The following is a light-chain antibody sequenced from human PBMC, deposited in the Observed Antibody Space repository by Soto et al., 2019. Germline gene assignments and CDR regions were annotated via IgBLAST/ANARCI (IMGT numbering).Light chain of an antibody. Sequence: ETELTQSPGTLSLSPGERATLSCSASQSVTNRYLAWYQQKPGQAPRLLFFGASTRATGIPDRFSGSGSGTDFALTISRLEPEDFAVYYCQQYGGSPRTVGQGTKVDIK. CDR2: GAS. CDR3: QQYGGSPRT. V-gene: IGKV3-20*01. CDR1: QSVTNRY. J-gene: IGKJ1*01.